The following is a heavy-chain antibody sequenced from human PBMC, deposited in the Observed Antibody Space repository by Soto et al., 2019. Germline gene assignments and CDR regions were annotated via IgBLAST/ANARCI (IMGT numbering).Heavy chain of an antibody. CDR2: IYWDDDK. D-gene: IGHD2-2*01. CDR1: GFSLSTTGVG. CDR3: ARESRRFFDC. Sequence: QITLKESGPTLVKPTQTLTLTCTFSGFSLSTTGVGVGWIRQPPGKALEWLAIIYWDDDKRYSPSLKSRLTITKDTSNNQVVLTMTNMDPVDTATYYCARESRRFFDCWGQGTLFTVSS. V-gene: IGHV2-5*02. J-gene: IGHJ4*02.